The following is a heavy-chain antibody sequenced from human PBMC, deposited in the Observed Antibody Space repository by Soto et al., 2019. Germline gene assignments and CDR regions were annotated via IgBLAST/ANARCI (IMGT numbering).Heavy chain of an antibody. CDR2: ISSSGSTI. CDR3: ARGWVFYYGMDV. CDR1: GFTFSSYE. Sequence: GGSLRLSCAASGFTFSSYEMNWVRQAPGKGLEWVSYISSSGSTIYYADSVKGRFTISRDNAKNSLYLQMNSLRAEDTAVYYCARGWVFYYGMDVWGQGTTVTVSS. V-gene: IGHV3-48*03. J-gene: IGHJ6*02.